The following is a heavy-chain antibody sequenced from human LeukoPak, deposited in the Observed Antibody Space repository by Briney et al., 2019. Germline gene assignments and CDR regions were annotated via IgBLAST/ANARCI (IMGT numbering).Heavy chain of an antibody. D-gene: IGHD3-22*01. V-gene: IGHV4-34*01. CDR3: ARVGGYDSSGYDY. J-gene: IGHJ4*02. CDR2: INHSGST. CDR1: GGSISSYY. Sequence: PSETLSLTCTVSGGSISSYYWSWVRQPPGKGLEWIGEINHSGSTNYNPSLKSRVTISVDTSKNQFSLKLSSVTAADTAVYYCARVGGYDSSGYDYWGQGTLVTVSS.